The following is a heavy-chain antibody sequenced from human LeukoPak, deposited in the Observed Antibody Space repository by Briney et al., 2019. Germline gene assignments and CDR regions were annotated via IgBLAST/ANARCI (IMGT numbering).Heavy chain of an antibody. CDR1: GGSISSSSYY. J-gene: IGHJ4*02. V-gene: IGHV4-39*01. CDR2: IYYSGST. Sequence: SETLSLTCTVSGGSISSSSYYWGWIRQPPGKGLEWIGSIYYSGSTYYNPSLKSRVTISVDTSKNQFSLKLSSVTAADTAVYYCARTLYSSGWYWSPNFDYWGQGTLVTVSP. D-gene: IGHD6-19*01. CDR3: ARTLYSSGWYWSPNFDY.